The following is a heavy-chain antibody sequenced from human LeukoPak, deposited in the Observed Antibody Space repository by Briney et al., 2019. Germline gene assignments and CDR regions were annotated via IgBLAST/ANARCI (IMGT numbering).Heavy chain of an antibody. Sequence: PGGSLRLSCAASGFTFSSYGVHWVRQAPGKGLEWVAVISYDGSNKYYADSVKGRFTISRDNSKNTLYLQMNSLRAEDTAVYYCAKDSSSPSFQWFGKDYYYYMDVWGKGTTVTISS. CDR3: AKDSSSPSFQWFGKDYYYYMDV. J-gene: IGHJ6*03. V-gene: IGHV3-30*18. D-gene: IGHD3-10*01. CDR1: GFTFSSYG. CDR2: ISYDGSNK.